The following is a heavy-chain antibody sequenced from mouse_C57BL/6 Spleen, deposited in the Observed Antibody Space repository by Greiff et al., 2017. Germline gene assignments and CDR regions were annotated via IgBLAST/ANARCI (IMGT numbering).Heavy chain of an antibody. D-gene: IGHD2-4*01. J-gene: IGHJ2*01. CDR2: INPNNGGT. V-gene: IGHV1-26*01. CDR1: GYTFTDYY. CDR3: ARGDYDEGYYFDY. Sequence: VQLQQSGPELVKPGASVKISCKASGYTFTDYYMNWVKQSPGKSLEWIGAINPNNGGTSYNQKFKGKATLTVDKSTSTAYMELRSLTSEDSADDYGARGDYDEGYYFDYWGQGTTLTVSS.